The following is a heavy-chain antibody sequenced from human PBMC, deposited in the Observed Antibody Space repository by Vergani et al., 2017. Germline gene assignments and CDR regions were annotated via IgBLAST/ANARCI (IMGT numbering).Heavy chain of an antibody. D-gene: IGHD5-24*01. CDR2: IIPIFGTA. V-gene: IGHV1-69*14. Sequence: QVQLVQSGAEVKKPGSSVKVSCKASGGTFSSYAISWVRQAPGQGLEWMGRIIPIFGTAHYAQKFQGGVTITADKSTRPAYMELSSLRSEDTAVYYCASVEMATVGDAFDIWGQGTMVTVSS. J-gene: IGHJ3*02. CDR1: GGTFSSYA. CDR3: ASVEMATVGDAFDI.